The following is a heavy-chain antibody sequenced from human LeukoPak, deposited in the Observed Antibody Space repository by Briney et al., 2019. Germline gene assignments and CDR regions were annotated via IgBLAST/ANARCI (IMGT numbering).Heavy chain of an antibody. J-gene: IGHJ5*02. CDR2: INAYNGNT. D-gene: IGHD3-22*01. CDR1: GYTFTSYG. V-gene: IGHV1-18*01. Sequence: GASVKVSCKASGYTFTSYGISWVRQAPGQGLEWMGWINAYNGNTNYAQKLQGRVTMTTDTSTSTAYMELRSLRSDDTAVYYCARDGHSQDYYDSSGQNWFDPWGQGTLVTVSS. CDR3: ARDGHSQDYYDSSGQNWFDP.